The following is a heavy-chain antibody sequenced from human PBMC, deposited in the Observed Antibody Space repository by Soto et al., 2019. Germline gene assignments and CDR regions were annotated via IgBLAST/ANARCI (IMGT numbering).Heavy chain of an antibody. D-gene: IGHD1-26*01. CDR3: ARDRGSYALDY. Sequence: QVQLVQSGAEVKKPGASVKVSCKASGYTFTSYGISWVRQAPGQGLEWMGWISANNGNTNYVQKLQGRVTMTTDKATSTADMELRSLRSDDTAVYYCARDRGSYALDYWGQGTLVTVSS. CDR2: ISANNGNT. V-gene: IGHV1-18*01. J-gene: IGHJ4*02. CDR1: GYTFTSYG.